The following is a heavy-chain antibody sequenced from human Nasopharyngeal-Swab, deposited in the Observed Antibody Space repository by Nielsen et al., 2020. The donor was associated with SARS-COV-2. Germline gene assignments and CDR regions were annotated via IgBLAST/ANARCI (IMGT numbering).Heavy chain of an antibody. Sequence: ASVKVSCKASGYTFTSYVISWVRQAPGQGLEWMGWIGVYNGNTNYAQNLQGRVTMTTDTYTSTAYMELRSLRSGDTAVYYCARFSPPLYCNSPTCLATWFDPWGQGTLVTVSS. J-gene: IGHJ5*02. CDR3: ARFSPPLYCNSPTCLATWFDP. CDR2: IGVYNGNT. CDR1: GYTFTSYV. D-gene: IGHD2-2*01. V-gene: IGHV1-18*01.